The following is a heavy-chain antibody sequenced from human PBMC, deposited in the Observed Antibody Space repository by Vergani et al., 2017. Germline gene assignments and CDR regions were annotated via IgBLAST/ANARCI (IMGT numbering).Heavy chain of an antibody. CDR2: IRSPPNSHAT. D-gene: IGHD4-17*01. CDR3: NRQGNYSDVDFFYDMDV. Sequence: EVQLLESGGNLIQPGGSLRLPCGPSGFPFSDVALHWARQAPGKGLEWIGRIRSPPNSHATAYGVSMKGKFTISRDDSKNTAFLLMHRLTTEDTAVYYCNRQGNYSDVDFFYDMDVWGPGTTVTVSS. CDR1: GFPFSDVA. J-gene: IGHJ6*01. V-gene: IGHV3-73*01.